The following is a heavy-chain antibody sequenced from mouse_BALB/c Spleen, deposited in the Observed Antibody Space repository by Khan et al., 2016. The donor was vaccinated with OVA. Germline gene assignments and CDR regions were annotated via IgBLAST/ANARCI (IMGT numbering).Heavy chain of an antibody. J-gene: IGHJ2*01. V-gene: IGHV1-7*01. CDR1: GYSFTSYW. Sequence: VQLQESGAVLAKPGASVNLSCTASGYSFTSYWMYWVKQRPGQGLEWIASINPSSGYTDYNQTFKDKATLTADTSSSPSYLQLSSLTSEDSEVYNCARDRIDYWGQGTTLTVSS. CDR3: ARDRIDY. CDR2: INPSSGYT.